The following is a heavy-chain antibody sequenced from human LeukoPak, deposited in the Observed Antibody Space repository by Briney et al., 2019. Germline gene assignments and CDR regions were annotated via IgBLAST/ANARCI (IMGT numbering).Heavy chain of an antibody. CDR3: ATDIVVVPAASFDC. J-gene: IGHJ4*02. CDR2: FDPEDGET. Sequence: GASVKVSCKVSGYTLTELSMHWVRQAPGKGLEWMGGFDPEDGETIYAQKFQGRVTMTEDTSTDTAYMELSSLRSEDTAVYYCATDIVVVPAASFDCWGQGTLVTVSS. D-gene: IGHD2-2*01. CDR1: GYTLTELS. V-gene: IGHV1-24*01.